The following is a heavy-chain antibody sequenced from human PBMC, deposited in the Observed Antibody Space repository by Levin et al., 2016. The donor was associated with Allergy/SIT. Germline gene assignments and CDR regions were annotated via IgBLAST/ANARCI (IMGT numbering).Heavy chain of an antibody. V-gene: IGHV3-74*01. Sequence: WIRQPPGKGLVWISRINTDGSSTTYADSVKGRFTISRDNAKSTLYLHMNSLRAEDTAVYYCARRANWGWDYYYSAMDVWGQGTTVTVSS. CDR2: INTDGSST. D-gene: IGHD7-27*01. J-gene: IGHJ6*02. CDR3: ARRANWGWDYYYSAMDV.